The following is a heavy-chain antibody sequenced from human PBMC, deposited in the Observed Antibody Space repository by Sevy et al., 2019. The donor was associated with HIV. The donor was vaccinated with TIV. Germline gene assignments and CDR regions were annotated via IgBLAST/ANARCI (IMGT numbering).Heavy chain of an antibody. V-gene: IGHV3-30*02. CDR1: GFTFSKFG. Sequence: GGSLRLSCTASGFTFSKFGMHWVRQVPGKGLEWVTFIRYDGSDQYYAASVKGRFTISRDDSKNTLYLQMDSLRAEDTAIYYCAKDLAGPGRRYFDYWGQGTLVTVSS. CDR3: AKDLAGPGRRYFDY. D-gene: IGHD6-13*01. J-gene: IGHJ4*02. CDR2: IRYDGSDQ.